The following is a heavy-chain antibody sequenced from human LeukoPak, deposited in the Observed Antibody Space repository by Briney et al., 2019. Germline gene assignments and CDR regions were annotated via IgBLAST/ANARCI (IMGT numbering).Heavy chain of an antibody. J-gene: IGHJ4*02. CDR3: ARDRAAAFDYYGSGSYNY. Sequence: SGGSLRLSCAASGFTFSSYSMNWVRQAPGKGLEWVSSISSSSSYIYYADSVKGRFTISRDNAKNSLYLQMNSLRAEDTAVYYCARDRAAAFDYYGSGSYNYWGQGTLVTVSS. D-gene: IGHD3-10*01. V-gene: IGHV3-21*01. CDR1: GFTFSSYS. CDR2: ISSSSSYI.